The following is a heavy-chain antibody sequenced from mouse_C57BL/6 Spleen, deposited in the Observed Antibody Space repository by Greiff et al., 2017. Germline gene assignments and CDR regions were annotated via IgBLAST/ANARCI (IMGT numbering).Heavy chain of an antibody. CDR3: ARRGDYSNYLDY. CDR1: GFTFSSYT. CDR2: ISGGGGNT. D-gene: IGHD2-5*01. V-gene: IGHV5-9*01. J-gene: IGHJ2*01. Sequence: EVKLVESGGGLVKPGGSLKLSCAASGFTFSSYTMSWVRQTPEKRLEWVATISGGGGNTYYPDSVKGRFTISRDNAKNTLYLQMSSLRSEDTALYYCARRGDYSNYLDYWGQGTTLTVSA.